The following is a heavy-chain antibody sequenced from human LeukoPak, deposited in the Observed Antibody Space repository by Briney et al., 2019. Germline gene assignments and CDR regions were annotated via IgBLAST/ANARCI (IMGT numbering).Heavy chain of an antibody. J-gene: IGHJ3*02. D-gene: IGHD6-13*01. Sequence: SETLSLTCAVYGGSFSGYYWSWIRQPPGKGLEWIGEINRSGSTNYNPSLKSRVTISVDTSKNQFSLKLSSVTAADTAVYYCARGDGDSTASQGDAFDIWGQGTMVTVSS. CDR2: INRSGST. CDR1: GGSFSGYY. V-gene: IGHV4-34*01. CDR3: ARGDGDSTASQGDAFDI.